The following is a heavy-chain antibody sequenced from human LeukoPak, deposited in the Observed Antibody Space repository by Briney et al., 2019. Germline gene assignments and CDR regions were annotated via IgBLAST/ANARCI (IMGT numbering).Heavy chain of an antibody. V-gene: IGHV3-33*06. J-gene: IGHJ4*02. CDR1: GFTFSNYG. Sequence: PGRSLRLSCAASGFTFSNYGMHWVREAPGKGLEWVAVIRYDGTNKYYADSVRGRFTISRDNSKNTLYLQMNSLSAEDTAVYYCAKDAAGPEYWGQGTLVTVSS. D-gene: IGHD6-13*01. CDR2: IRYDGTNK. CDR3: AKDAAGPEY.